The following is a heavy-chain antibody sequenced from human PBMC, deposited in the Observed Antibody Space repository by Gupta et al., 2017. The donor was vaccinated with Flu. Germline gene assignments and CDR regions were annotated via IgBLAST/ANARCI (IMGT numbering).Heavy chain of an antibody. V-gene: IGHV3-48*03. CDR1: GFAFNSYE. CDR2: ISSSAVT. D-gene: IGHD1-26*01. CDR3: ARGHWDN. J-gene: IGHJ4*02. Sequence: EVFLVASGGGLAQPGGSLRLSCAASGFAFNSYEMSWVRQAPGRGLEWVAFISSSAVTYYTDPVRGRFTISRDNANKLLYLQMSSLRGEDTAIYYCARGHWDNWGQGTLVTVSS.